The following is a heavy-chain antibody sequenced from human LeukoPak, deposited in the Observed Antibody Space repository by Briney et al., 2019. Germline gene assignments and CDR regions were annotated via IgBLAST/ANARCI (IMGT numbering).Heavy chain of an antibody. Sequence: SETLSLTCTVSGGSISRYYWSWIRQPPGKGLEWIGHIYYSGSTNYNPSLKSRVTISVDTSKNQFSLKLSSVTAADTAVYYCARHETYCSSSTCRTHFDYWGQGTLVTVSS. CDR2: IYYSGST. CDR1: GGSISRYY. CDR3: ARHETYCSSSTCRTHFDY. D-gene: IGHD2-2*01. J-gene: IGHJ4*02. V-gene: IGHV4-59*08.